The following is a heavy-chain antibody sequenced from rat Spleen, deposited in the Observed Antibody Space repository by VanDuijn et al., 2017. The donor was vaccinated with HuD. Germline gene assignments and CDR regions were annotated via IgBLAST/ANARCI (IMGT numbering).Heavy chain of an antibody. CDR3: AREADKPFHYFDH. J-gene: IGHJ2*01. V-gene: IGHV5-31*01. D-gene: IGHD1-6*01. Sequence: EVQLVESGGGLVQPGRSLKLSCVASGFTFNNYWMSWIRQAPGKGLEWVASISNTGGSIYYPDSVKGRFTISRHNTQNTLYLQMDSLRSEDTATYYCAREADKPFHYFDHWGQGVMVTVSS. CDR2: ISNTGGSI. CDR1: GFTFNNYW.